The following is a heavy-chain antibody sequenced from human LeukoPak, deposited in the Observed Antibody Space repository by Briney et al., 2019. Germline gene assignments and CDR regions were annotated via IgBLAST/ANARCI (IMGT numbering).Heavy chain of an antibody. CDR3: TRDVGAAGY. V-gene: IGHV3-7*05. D-gene: IGHD6-13*01. J-gene: IGHJ4*02. Sequence: GGSLRLSCAASGFTYSTYWMSWVRQAPGKGLEWVANIKKDGTEKYYVDSVKGRFTISRDNAKNSLYLQMNSLRAEDTAVYYCTRDVGAAGYWGQGTLVTVSS. CDR2: IKKDGTEK. CDR1: GFTYSTYW.